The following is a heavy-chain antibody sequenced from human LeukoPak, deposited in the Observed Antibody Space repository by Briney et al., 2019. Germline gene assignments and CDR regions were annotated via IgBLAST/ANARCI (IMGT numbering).Heavy chain of an antibody. Sequence: SVKISCKASARTRSSYAISWVRQAPGQVLEWMGRIIPIFGIANYAQKFQGRVTITADNSTSTAYMELSSLRSAHTAVSYCARDPNTWNPHWFDPWGQGTLVTVSS. J-gene: IGHJ5*02. CDR1: ARTRSSYA. CDR3: ARDPNTWNPHWFDP. CDR2: IIPIFGIA. D-gene: IGHD1-20*01. V-gene: IGHV1-69*04.